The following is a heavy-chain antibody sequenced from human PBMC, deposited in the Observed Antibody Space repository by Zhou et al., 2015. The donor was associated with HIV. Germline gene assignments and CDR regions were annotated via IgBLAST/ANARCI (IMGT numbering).Heavy chain of an antibody. Sequence: QVQLVQSGAEEKKPGASVKVSCKASGYTFTAYAMHWVRQAPGQRLEWMGWINAGNGNTKYSQKFQGRVTITRDTSASTAYMELSSLRSEDTAVYYCARGLYYYDSSGYYLGRWFDPGAREPWSPSPQ. J-gene: IGHJ5*02. CDR1: GYTFTAYA. CDR2: INAGNGNT. D-gene: IGHD3-22*01. V-gene: IGHV1-3*05. CDR3: ARGLYYYDSSGYYLGRWFDP.